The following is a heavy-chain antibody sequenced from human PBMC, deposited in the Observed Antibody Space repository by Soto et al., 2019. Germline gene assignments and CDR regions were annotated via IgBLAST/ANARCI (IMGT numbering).Heavy chain of an antibody. CDR1: GFTFSSYS. CDR3: AREYGIITDY. Sequence: EVQLVESGGGLVQPGGSLRLSCAASGFTFSSYSMNWVRQAPGKGLEWVSYISSSSSTIYYADSVKGRFTISRDNAKNSLYLQMNSLRAEDTAVYYCAREYGIITDYWGQGTLVTISS. J-gene: IGHJ4*02. V-gene: IGHV3-48*01. D-gene: IGHD1-20*01. CDR2: ISSSSSTI.